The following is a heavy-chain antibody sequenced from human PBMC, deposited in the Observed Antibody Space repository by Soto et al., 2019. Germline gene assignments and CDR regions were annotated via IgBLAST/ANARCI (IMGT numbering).Heavy chain of an antibody. CDR3: ARALTSAAGFFFDY. D-gene: IGHD6-25*01. Sequence: QTLSLTCTVPFCPIDNYYWRCIRQHAGKGQEWIGRIHASEGTKYTPSLKSRVSLSVDTSNTHLSLSLSSLTAADTAVYYCARALTSAAGFFFDYWGQGTLVTV. CDR1: FCPIDNYY. J-gene: IGHJ4*02. V-gene: IGHV4-4*07. CDR2: IHASEGT.